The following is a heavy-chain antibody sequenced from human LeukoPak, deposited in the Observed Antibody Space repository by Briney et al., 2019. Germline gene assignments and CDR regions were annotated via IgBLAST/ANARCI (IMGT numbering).Heavy chain of an antibody. CDR3: ARLSMHTFGGARPGFDY. V-gene: IGHV4-39*01. J-gene: IGHJ4*02. Sequence: PSETLSVTCTVSGGSITSSTYYWGWVRQPPGKGLEWIGHMYYTGSTYHNPSLKSRVTTSVDTSKKQFSLKLTSVTAADTAVYYCARLSMHTFGGARPGFDYWGPGNLVAVSS. CDR1: GGSITSSTYY. D-gene: IGHD3-16*01. CDR2: MYYTGST.